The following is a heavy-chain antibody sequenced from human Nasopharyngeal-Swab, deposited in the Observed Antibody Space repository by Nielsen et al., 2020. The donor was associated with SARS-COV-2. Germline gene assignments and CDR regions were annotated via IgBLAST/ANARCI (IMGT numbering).Heavy chain of an antibody. CDR2: ISAYNGNT. CDR3: ARVELYDFWSGYYLFDY. CDR1: GYTFTSYG. Sequence: ASVKVSCKASGYTFTSYGISWVRQAPGQGLEWMGWISAYNGNTNYAQKLQGRVTMTTGTSTSTAYMELRSLRPDDTAVYYCARVELYDFWSGYYLFDYWGQGTLVTVSS. D-gene: IGHD3-3*01. J-gene: IGHJ4*02. V-gene: IGHV1-18*01.